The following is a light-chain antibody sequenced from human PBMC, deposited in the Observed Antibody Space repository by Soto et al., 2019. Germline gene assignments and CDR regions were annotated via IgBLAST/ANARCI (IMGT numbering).Light chain of an antibody. CDR3: QHYNSYSEA. Sequence: DLQMTQSPSTLSGSVGDRVTITCRASKTISSWLAWYQQKPGKAPKLLIYKASTLKSGVPSRFRGSGSGTEFTLTISSLQPDDCATYYCQHYNSYSEAFGQGTKVELK. CDR2: KAS. V-gene: IGKV1-5*03. CDR1: KTISSW. J-gene: IGKJ1*01.